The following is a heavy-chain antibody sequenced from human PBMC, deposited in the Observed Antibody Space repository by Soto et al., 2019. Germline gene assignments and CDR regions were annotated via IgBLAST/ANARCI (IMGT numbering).Heavy chain of an antibody. J-gene: IGHJ4*02. CDR1: GFTVSSNY. D-gene: IGHD7-27*01. CDR3: ARFQANFYYFDY. CDR2: IYSGGST. V-gene: IGHV3-53*01. Sequence: GGSLRLSCAASGFTVSSNYMSWVRQAPGKGLEWVSVIYSGGSTYYADSVKGRFTISRDNSKNTLYLQMNSLRAEYTAVYYCARFQANFYYFDYWGQGTLVTVSS.